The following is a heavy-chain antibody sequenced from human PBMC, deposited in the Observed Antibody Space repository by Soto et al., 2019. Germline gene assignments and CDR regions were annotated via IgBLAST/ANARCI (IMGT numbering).Heavy chain of an antibody. J-gene: IGHJ3*02. CDR3: ARGVTANYMGGDACAI. V-gene: IGHV1-69*01. Sequence: QVLLVQSGAEVKKPGSSVKVSCQAAGGSFSSYMVSWVRQAPGQGLDYMGGIMPVFGTPTYTEKFQGRVTITADESTGPAYLELTSLKSDDTAVYYCARGVTANYMGGDACAIWGQGTLVAVSS. CDR1: GGSFSSYM. CDR2: IMPVFGTP. D-gene: IGHD4-4*01.